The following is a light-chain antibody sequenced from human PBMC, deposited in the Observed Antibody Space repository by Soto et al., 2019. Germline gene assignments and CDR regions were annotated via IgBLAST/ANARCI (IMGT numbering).Light chain of an antibody. V-gene: IGKV1-39*01. Sequence: DMEMTQSPSSLSASVGDRVTITCRASQSISNYLNWYQHKPGKVPKLLIYAASSLQSGVPTRFSGSGSGTHFTININSLQPEEFATYYGQQSYGPPLTFGGGTKIDIK. J-gene: IGKJ4*01. CDR1: QSISNY. CDR2: AAS. CDR3: QQSYGPPLT.